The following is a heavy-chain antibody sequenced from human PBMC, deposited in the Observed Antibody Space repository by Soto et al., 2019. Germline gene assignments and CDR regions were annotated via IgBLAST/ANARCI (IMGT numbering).Heavy chain of an antibody. Sequence: EVQLLESGGGLVQPGGSMRLSCAASVFTFSSYAMSCVRQAPGKGLEWVSAISGSGGSTYYADSVKGRFTISRDNSKNTLYLQMNSLRAEDTAVYYCAKPIAVAGNWYFDLWGRGTLVTVSS. V-gene: IGHV3-23*01. CDR1: VFTFSSYA. CDR2: ISGSGGST. D-gene: IGHD6-19*01. CDR3: AKPIAVAGNWYFDL. J-gene: IGHJ2*01.